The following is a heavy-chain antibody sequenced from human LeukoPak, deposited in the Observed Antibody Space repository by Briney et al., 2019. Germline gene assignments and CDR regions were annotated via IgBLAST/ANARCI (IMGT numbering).Heavy chain of an antibody. V-gene: IGHV4-39*07. CDR1: GDSITGYY. CDR3: AKSNGYGLIDI. J-gene: IGHJ3*02. CDR2: IYYTGNT. D-gene: IGHD3-22*01. Sequence: SETLSLTCTVSGDSITGYYWGWIRQPPGKGLEWIGNIYYTGNTYYNASLKSRVTISLDTSRNQFSLKLNSVTAADTAVYYCAKSNGYGLIDIWGQGTMVTVSS.